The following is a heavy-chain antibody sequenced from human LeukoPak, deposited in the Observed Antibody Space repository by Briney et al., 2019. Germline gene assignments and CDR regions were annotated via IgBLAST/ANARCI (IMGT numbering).Heavy chain of an antibody. CDR1: GFTFSSYG. J-gene: IGHJ4*02. D-gene: IGHD3-22*01. CDR2: ISYDGSNK. CDR3: AKDPVPDLMIVTYFDY. V-gene: IGHV3-30*18. Sequence: GGSLRLSCAASGFTFSSYGMHWVRQAPGKGLEWVAVISYDGSNKYYADSMKGRFTISRDNSKNTLYLQMNSLRAEDTAVYYCAKDPVPDLMIVTYFDYWGQGTLVTVSS.